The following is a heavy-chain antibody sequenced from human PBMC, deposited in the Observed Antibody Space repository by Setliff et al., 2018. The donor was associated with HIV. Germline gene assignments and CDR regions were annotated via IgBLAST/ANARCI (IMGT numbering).Heavy chain of an antibody. J-gene: IGHJ6*03. Sequence: ASVKVSCKTSGYMFIAYGMSWVRRAPGQGLEWMGWIGPYNDRTEYAQEFQGRVTISRDTSAGTAYMELSSLRSEDAAVYYCARDGGPGSGWGDYSYYYNMDVWGKGTTVTVS. D-gene: IGHD6-19*01. V-gene: IGHV1-18*01. CDR1: GYMFIAYG. CDR2: IGPYNDRT. CDR3: ARDGGPGSGWGDYSYYYNMDV.